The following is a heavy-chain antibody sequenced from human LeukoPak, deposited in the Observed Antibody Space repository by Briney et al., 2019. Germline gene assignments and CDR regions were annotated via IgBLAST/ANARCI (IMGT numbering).Heavy chain of an antibody. Sequence: GGSLRLSCAASGFTVSSNYMSWVRQAQGKGLEWVSVIYSGGSTYYADSVKGRFTISRDNSKNTLYLQMNSLRAEDTAVYYCARAQAHDSSGYWFESDYYYYYYGMDVWGQGTTVTVSS. CDR2: IYSGGST. J-gene: IGHJ6*02. D-gene: IGHD3-22*01. CDR1: GFTVSSNY. V-gene: IGHV3-66*01. CDR3: ARAQAHDSSGYWFESDYYYYYYGMDV.